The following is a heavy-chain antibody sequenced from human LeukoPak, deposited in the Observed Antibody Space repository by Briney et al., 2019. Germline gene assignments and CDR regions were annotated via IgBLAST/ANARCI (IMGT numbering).Heavy chain of an antibody. CDR1: GGSISSYY. J-gene: IGHJ4*02. Sequence: SETLSLTCTVSGGSISSYYWSWIRQPPGKGLEWIGYIYYSGSTNYNPSLKSRVTISVDTSKNQFSLKLSSVTAADTAVYYCARENPVIAAAGDYWGQGTLVTVSS. D-gene: IGHD6-13*01. V-gene: IGHV4-59*01. CDR2: IYYSGST. CDR3: ARENPVIAAAGDY.